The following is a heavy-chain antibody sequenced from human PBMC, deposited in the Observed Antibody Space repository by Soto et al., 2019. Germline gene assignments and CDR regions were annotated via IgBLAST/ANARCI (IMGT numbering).Heavy chain of an antibody. V-gene: IGHV1-46*01. J-gene: IGHJ4*02. CDR3: ARGDYDVLTGHYPLDY. CDR1: GYSLTSYY. D-gene: IGHD3-9*01. Sequence: EASVKVSCKASGYSLTSYYMHWVRQAPGQGLAWMGIINPSGGSTSYAQNYQDRITMTRDTSTTTVYMELSGLRSEDTAVYFCARGDYDVLTGHYPLDYWGQGTLVTVSS. CDR2: INPSGGST.